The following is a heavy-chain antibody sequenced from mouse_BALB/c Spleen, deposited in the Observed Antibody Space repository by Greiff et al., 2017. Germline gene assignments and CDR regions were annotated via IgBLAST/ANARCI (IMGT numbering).Heavy chain of an antibody. Sequence: VQLQQSGAELVRPGTSVKVSCKASGYAFTNYLIEWVKQRPGQGLEWIGVINPGSGGTNYNEKFKGKATLTADKSSSTAYMQLSSLTSDDSAVYFCATTVVGAMDYWGQGTSVTVSS. J-gene: IGHJ4*01. CDR3: ATTVVGAMDY. D-gene: IGHD1-1*01. CDR2: INPGSGGT. CDR1: GYAFTNYL. V-gene: IGHV1-54*01.